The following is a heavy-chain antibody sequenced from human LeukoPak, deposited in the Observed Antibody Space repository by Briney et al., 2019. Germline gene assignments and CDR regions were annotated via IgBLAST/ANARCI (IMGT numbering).Heavy chain of an antibody. D-gene: IGHD3-3*01. CDR3: ARAGFEWLFYYYMDV. CDR2: INSSGGST. J-gene: IGHJ6*03. Sequence: GGSLRLSCAASGFTFDNYGMSWVRQAPGKGLEWVAGINSSGGSTGYADSVKRRFTISRDNAKNSLHQQMNSLGADDTAYYYSARAGFEWLFYYYMDVWGKGTTVTVSS. CDR1: GFTFDNYG. V-gene: IGHV3-20*04.